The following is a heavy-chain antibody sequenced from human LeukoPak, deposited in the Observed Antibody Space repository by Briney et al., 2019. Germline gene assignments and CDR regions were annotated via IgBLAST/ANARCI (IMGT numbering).Heavy chain of an antibody. CDR3: AKYPAAGTLPV. Sequence: PGRSLRLSCAASGFTFSIYAMSWARQPPEKGLEWVLAISGSGGSTYYVDSVKGRFTISRDNSKNTLYLQMNSLRAEDTAVYYCAKYPAAGTLPVWGKGTTVTVSS. J-gene: IGHJ6*04. V-gene: IGHV3-23*01. CDR2: ISGSGGST. CDR1: GFTFSIYA. D-gene: IGHD6-13*01.